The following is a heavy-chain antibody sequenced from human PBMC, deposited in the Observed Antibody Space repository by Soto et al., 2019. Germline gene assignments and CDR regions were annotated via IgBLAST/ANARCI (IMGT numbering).Heavy chain of an antibody. Sequence: GGSLRLSCAASGFTFSSYAMSWVRQAPGKGLEWVSAISGSGGSTYYADSVKGRFTISRDNSKNTLYLQMNSLRAEDTAVYYCAKERFLEWLLFEVVAATDYWGQGTLVTVSS. CDR2: ISGSGGST. V-gene: IGHV3-23*01. CDR3: AKERFLEWLLFEVVAATDY. CDR1: GFTFSSYA. J-gene: IGHJ4*02. D-gene: IGHD3-3*01.